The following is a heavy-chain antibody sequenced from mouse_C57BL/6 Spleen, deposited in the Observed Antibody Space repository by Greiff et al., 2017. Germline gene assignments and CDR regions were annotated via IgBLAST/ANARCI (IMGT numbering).Heavy chain of an antibody. J-gene: IGHJ2*01. D-gene: IGHD1-1*01. CDR1: GYTFTSYW. Sequence: QVQLQQPGAELVKPGASVKLSCKASGYTFTSYWMHWVKQRPGQGLEWIGMIHPNSGSTNYNEKFKSKATLTVDKSSSPAYMQLSSLTSEDSAVYYCARRGYGHYFDYWGQGTTLTVSS. V-gene: IGHV1-64*01. CDR2: IHPNSGST. CDR3: ARRGYGHYFDY.